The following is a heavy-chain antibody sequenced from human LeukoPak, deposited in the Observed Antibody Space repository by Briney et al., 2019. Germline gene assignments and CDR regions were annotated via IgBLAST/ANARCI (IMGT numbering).Heavy chain of an antibody. D-gene: IGHD4-17*01. CDR2: LNPRGGSQ. CDR1: GYTLTCYY. CDR3: ARDDYGDYGMDV. J-gene: IGHJ6*02. V-gene: IGHV1-46*01. Sequence: ASVKVSCKASGYTLTCYYLHWVREAPGQGLEWVGILNPRGGSQTFAQKFQGRVTMTTDTSTSTAYMELRSLRSDDTAVYYCARDDYGDYGMDVWGQGTTVTVSS.